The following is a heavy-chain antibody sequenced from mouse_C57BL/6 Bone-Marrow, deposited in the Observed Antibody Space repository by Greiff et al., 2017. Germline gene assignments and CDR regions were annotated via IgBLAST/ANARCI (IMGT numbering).Heavy chain of an antibody. CDR2: IRNKANNHAT. D-gene: IGHD1-1*02. CDR3: TRRNYAPHYYAMDY. J-gene: IGHJ4*01. V-gene: IGHV6-6*01. Sequence: EVKLLESGGGLVQPGGSMKLSCAASGFTFSDAWMDWVRQSPEKGLEWVAEIRNKANNHATYYAESVKGRFTISRDDSKSSVYLQMNSLRAEDTGIYYCTRRNYAPHYYAMDYWGQGTSVTVSS. CDR1: GFTFSDAW.